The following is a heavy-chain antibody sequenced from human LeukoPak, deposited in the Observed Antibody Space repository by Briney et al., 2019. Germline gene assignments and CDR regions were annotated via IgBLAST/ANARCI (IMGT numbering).Heavy chain of an antibody. CDR1: GFTFSSYA. J-gene: IGHJ3*02. CDR3: ARTPNYSAAFDI. D-gene: IGHD1-7*01. CDR2: ISYDGSNK. V-gene: IGHV3-30-3*01. Sequence: GRSLRLSCAASGFTFSSYAMHWVRQAPGKGLEGVAVISYDGSNKYYADSVKGRFTISRDNSKNTLYLQMNSLRAEDTAVYYCARTPNYSAAFDIWGQGTMVTVSS.